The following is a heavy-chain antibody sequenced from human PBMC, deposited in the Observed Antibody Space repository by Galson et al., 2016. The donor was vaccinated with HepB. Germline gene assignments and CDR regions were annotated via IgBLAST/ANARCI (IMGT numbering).Heavy chain of an antibody. CDR2: ISHDGRGT. V-gene: IGHV3-30*04. Sequence: SLRLSCAASGFTFPTSVFHWVRQAPGKGLEWVAGISHDGRGTYYRDSVRGRFTISRDNSKNTLYLQMNSLRADDTAAYYCARVHGDPYWGQGTLVTVSS. J-gene: IGHJ1*01. CDR1: GFTFPTSV. CDR3: ARVHGDPY. D-gene: IGHD4-17*01.